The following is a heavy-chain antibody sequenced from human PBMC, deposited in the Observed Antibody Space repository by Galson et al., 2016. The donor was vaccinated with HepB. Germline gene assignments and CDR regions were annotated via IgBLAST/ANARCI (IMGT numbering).Heavy chain of an antibody. CDR2: ISGSGSST. CDR1: GFTFSTYP. D-gene: IGHD5-12*01. V-gene: IGHV3-23*01. Sequence: SLRLSCAASGFTFSTYPMTWVRQAPGKGLEWVSGISGSGSSTFYADSVKGRFTISRDNSKNTLYLQMSGLRAEDTAVYYCASGGRSNNGYDGVRYYGMGVWGQGTTVAVSS. J-gene: IGHJ6*02. CDR3: ASGGRSNNGYDGVRYYGMGV.